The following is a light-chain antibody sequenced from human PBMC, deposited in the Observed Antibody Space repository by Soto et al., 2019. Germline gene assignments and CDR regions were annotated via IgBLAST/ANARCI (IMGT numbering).Light chain of an antibody. Sequence: DIQMTQSPSSLSASVGDRDTITCRASQGISNYLAWWQQKPGKVPKLLIYAASTLQSGVPPRFSGSGSGTDFTLTISSLQPEDVATYYCQKSNSAPRTFGQGTKVEIK. V-gene: IGKV1-27*01. CDR1: QGISNY. J-gene: IGKJ1*01. CDR3: QKSNSAPRT. CDR2: AAS.